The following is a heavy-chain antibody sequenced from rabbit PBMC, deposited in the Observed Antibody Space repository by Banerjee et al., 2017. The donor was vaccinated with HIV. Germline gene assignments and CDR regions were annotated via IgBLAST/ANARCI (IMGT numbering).Heavy chain of an antibody. CDR2: IYAGSGIT. CDR3: AGSLVDNANL. J-gene: IGHJ4*01. Sequence: QEQLVESGGGLVQPEGSLTLTCKASGFDFSSNAMCWVRQAPGKGLEWIACIYAGSGITYYASWAKGRFTISKTSSTTVTLQMTSLTVADTATYLCAGSLVDNANLWGPGTLVTVS. D-gene: IGHD1-1*01. V-gene: IGHV1S45*01. CDR1: GFDFSSNA.